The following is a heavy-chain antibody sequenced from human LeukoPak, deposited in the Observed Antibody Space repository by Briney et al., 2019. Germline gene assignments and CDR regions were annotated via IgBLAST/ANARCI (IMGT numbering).Heavy chain of an antibody. Sequence: GGSLRLSCAASGFTFSSYSMNWVRQAPGKGLEWVSSISSSSSYIYYADSVKGRFTISRDNAKNSLYLQMNSLRAEDTAVYYCARDGFVGSQHDYWGQGTLVTVSS. CDR2: ISSSSSYI. CDR1: GFTFSSYS. CDR3: ARDGFVGSQHDY. V-gene: IGHV3-21*01. D-gene: IGHD1-26*01. J-gene: IGHJ4*02.